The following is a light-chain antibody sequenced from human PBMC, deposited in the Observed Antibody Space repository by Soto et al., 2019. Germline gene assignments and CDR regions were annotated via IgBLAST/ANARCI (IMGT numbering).Light chain of an antibody. CDR2: AAS. J-gene: IGKJ1*01. CDR3: QQYGSSPWT. CDR1: QSVSSSY. V-gene: IGKV3-20*01. Sequence: ESVLTQSPGTLSLSPGERAALSCRASQSVSSSYLAWYQQKSGQAPRLLIYAASTRATGIPDRFSGSGSGTDFTLTIRRLEPEDFAVYYCQQYGSSPWTFGQGTKVDIK.